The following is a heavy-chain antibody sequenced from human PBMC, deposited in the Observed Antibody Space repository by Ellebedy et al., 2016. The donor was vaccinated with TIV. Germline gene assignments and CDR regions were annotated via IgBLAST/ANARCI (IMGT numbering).Heavy chain of an antibody. D-gene: IGHD2-15*01. Sequence: SETLSLXXTVSGFSITSGYFWGWIRQPPGKGLEWIGSFYQFGGTYYNPSLKSRVTISVDTSKNQFSLTMTSVTAADTAMYYCTRDIPTSCGGTDCYLDYWGQGSLVTVSS. V-gene: IGHV4-38-2*02. J-gene: IGHJ4*02. CDR3: TRDIPTSCGGTDCYLDY. CDR2: FYQFGGT. CDR1: GFSITSGYF.